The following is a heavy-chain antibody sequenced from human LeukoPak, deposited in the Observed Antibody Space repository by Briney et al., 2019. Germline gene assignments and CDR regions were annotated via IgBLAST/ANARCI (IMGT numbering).Heavy chain of an antibody. CDR1: GFTFSSYG. D-gene: IGHD2-15*01. V-gene: IGHV3-23*01. CDR3: AKVAVGWVAFEY. J-gene: IGHJ4*02. Sequence: GGSLRLSCAASGFTFSSYGMSWVRQAPGKGLEWVSAISDSGGATYYADSVKGRFTISRDNSKNTLYLQVNSLRSDDTAVYYCAKVAVGWVAFEYWGQGTLVTVPS. CDR2: ISDSGGAT.